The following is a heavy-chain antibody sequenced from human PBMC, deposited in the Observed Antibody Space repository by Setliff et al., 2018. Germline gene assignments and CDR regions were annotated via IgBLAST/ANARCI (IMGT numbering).Heavy chain of an antibody. J-gene: IGHJ6*03. CDR2: IYTTGST. CDR1: GGSIGSYY. Sequence: PSETLSLTCTVSGGSIGSYYWTWIRQPAGRGLEWIGRIYTTGSTNFNPSLNSRVTMSLDKSKNQFSLKLSSVTAADSAVYFCARVRIVPYCMDVWGKVTTVTVSS. CDR3: ARVRIVPYCMDV. D-gene: IGHD2-15*01. V-gene: IGHV4-4*07.